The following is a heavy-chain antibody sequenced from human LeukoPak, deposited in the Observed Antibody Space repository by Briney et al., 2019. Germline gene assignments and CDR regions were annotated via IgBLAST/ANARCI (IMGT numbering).Heavy chain of an antibody. CDR2: IHRDGNNI. CDR3: ARGLRDRYGMDV. Sequence: GGSPRLSCVASGFTFDTYWMHWVRQAPGRGLVWVSRIHRDGNNINYADFVQGRFTVSRDNAKNTLYLQMHSLRVEDTAMYYCARGLRDRYGMDVWGQGTTVTVSS. CDR1: GFTFDTYW. J-gene: IGHJ6*02. V-gene: IGHV3-74*01.